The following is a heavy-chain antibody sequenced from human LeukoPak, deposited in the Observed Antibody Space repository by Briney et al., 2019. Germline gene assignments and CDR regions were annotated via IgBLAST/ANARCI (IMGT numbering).Heavy chain of an antibody. J-gene: IGHJ4*02. Sequence: GGSLRLSCSASGFTFSDYWMSWVRQAPGKGLEWVANIKEDGSKKNHVDSVKGRFTIYRDNSKNSLYLQMNSLRVEDTAVYYCARKFPVDYWGQGTLVTVSS. CDR1: GFTFSDYW. CDR2: IKEDGSKK. CDR3: ARKFPVDY. V-gene: IGHV3-7*01.